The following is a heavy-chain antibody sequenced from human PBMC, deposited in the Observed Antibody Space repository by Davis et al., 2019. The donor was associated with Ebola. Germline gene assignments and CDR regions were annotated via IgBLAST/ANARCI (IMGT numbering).Heavy chain of an antibody. Sequence: ASVKVSCKASGYTFTSYGISWVRQAPGQGLEWMGIINPSGGSTSYAQKFQGRVTMTRDTSTSTVYMELSSLRSEDTAVYYCARDLRSGMDVWGQGTTVTVSS. J-gene: IGHJ6*02. V-gene: IGHV1-46*01. CDR3: ARDLRSGMDV. CDR2: INPSGGST. CDR1: GYTFTSYG.